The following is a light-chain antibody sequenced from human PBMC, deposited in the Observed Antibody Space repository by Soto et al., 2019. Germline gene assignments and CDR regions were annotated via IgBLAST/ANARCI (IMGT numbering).Light chain of an antibody. CDR1: SSNIGSNT. V-gene: IGLV1-44*01. J-gene: IGLJ1*01. CDR3: AAWDDSLNGFYV. Sequence: QLVLTQPPSASGTPGQRVTISCSGSSSNIGSNTVNWYQQLPGTAPQLLIYSNNQRPSGVPDRFSGSKSGTSASLAISGLQSEDEADYYCAAWDDSLNGFYVFGTGTKLTVL. CDR2: SNN.